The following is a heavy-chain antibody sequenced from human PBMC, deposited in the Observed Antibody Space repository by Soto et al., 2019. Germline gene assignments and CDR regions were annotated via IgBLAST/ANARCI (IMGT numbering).Heavy chain of an antibody. D-gene: IGHD1-7*01. J-gene: IGHJ4*02. CDR1: GGSISSYY. CDR2: VYTSGST. Sequence: SETLSLTCTVSGGSISSYYLSWSRQPAGKGLEWIVRVYTSGSTNYNPSLKSRVTMSVDTSKNQFSLKLSSLTAADTAVYYCARGGWNYVYSGQGTLVTVSS. CDR3: ARGGWNYVY. V-gene: IGHV4-4*07.